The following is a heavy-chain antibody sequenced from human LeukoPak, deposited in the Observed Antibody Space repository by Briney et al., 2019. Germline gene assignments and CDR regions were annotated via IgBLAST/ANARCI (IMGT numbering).Heavy chain of an antibody. D-gene: IGHD4-17*01. CDR1: GGTFSSES. J-gene: IGHJ2*01. Sequence: SVRVSCKASGGTFSSESISWVRQAPGQGLEWMGRITPSLNIADYTQRFQDRVTITADTSTSTVYMELSSLRSEDTAVYYCARGNGDYGGRLGGYFDLWGRGTLVTVSS. CDR3: ARGNGDYGGRLGGYFDL. CDR2: ITPSLNIA. V-gene: IGHV1-69*02.